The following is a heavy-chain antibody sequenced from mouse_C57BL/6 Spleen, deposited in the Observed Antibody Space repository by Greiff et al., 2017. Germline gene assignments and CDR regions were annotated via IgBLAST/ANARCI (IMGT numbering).Heavy chain of an antibody. J-gene: IGHJ3*01. CDR1: GFNIKDDY. CDR3: TIGGNVPFAY. Sequence: VQLKQSGAELVRPGASVKLSCTASGFNIKDDYMHWVKQRPEQGLEWIGRIDPEDGDTEYAPKFQGKATMTADTSSNTAYLQRSSLTSEDTAVYYCTIGGNVPFAYWGQGTLGTVSA. D-gene: IGHD2-1*01. CDR2: IDPEDGDT. V-gene: IGHV14-1*01.